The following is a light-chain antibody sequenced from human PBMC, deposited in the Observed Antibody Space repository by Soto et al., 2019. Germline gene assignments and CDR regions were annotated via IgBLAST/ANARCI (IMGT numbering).Light chain of an antibody. CDR3: QRYGTSAL. CDR2: AS. Sequence: EIVLTQSPGTLSLSPGERATLSCRASQSVSDMYLAWYQQKPGPAPRLLIHASNRATGFPYRFSGCGSGTDFTLTISRLEPEDFGMYYCQRYGTSALFGPGTKVEIK. CDR1: QSVSDMY. J-gene: IGKJ3*01. V-gene: IGKV3-20*01.